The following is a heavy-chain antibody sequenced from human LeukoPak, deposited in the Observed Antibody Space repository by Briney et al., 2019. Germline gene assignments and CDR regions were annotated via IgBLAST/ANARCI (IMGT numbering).Heavy chain of an antibody. CDR1: GGSFSGYY. Sequence: SETPSLTCAVYGGSFSGYYWSWIRQPPGKGLEWIGEINHSGSTNYNPSLKSRVTISVDTSKNQFSLKLSSVTAADTAVYYCARGGYNWNYWGQGTLVTVSS. CDR2: INHSGST. J-gene: IGHJ4*02. V-gene: IGHV4-34*01. D-gene: IGHD1-20*01. CDR3: ARGGYNWNY.